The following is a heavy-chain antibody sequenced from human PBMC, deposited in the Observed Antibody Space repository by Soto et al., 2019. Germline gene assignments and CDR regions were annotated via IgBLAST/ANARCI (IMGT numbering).Heavy chain of an antibody. D-gene: IGHD2-8*01. Sequence: PGGSLRLSCAASGFTFSSYAMSWVRQAPGKGLEWVSAISGSGGSTYYADSVKGRFTISRDNSKNALYLQMNSLRAEDTAVYYCAKFVSRPNCTNGVCYTRHLDYWGQGTLVTVS. V-gene: IGHV3-23*01. CDR1: GFTFSSYA. CDR2: ISGSGGST. J-gene: IGHJ4*02. CDR3: AKFVSRPNCTNGVCYTRHLDY.